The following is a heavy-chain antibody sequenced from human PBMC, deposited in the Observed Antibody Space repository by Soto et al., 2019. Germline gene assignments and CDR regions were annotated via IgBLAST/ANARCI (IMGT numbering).Heavy chain of an antibody. CDR1: GYTFNRYY. CDR2: ISPHTGGT. CDR3: ARNDGSYYYDGMDV. V-gene: IGHV1-2*02. J-gene: IGHJ6*02. D-gene: IGHD1-26*01. Sequence: EASVKVSCKASGYTFNRYYMHWVRQAPGPGLEWVGWISPHTGGTTYAQKFQGRVTMTRDTSVSTAFMELSRLGSDDTAVYYCARNDGSYYYDGMDVWGQGTTVTVSS.